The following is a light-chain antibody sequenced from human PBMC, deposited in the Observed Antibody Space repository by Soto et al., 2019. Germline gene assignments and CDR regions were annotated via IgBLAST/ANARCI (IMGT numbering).Light chain of an antibody. CDR1: QNINTW. Sequence: DIQMTQSPSTLSASVGDRVTITCRASQNINTWLAWYQQKPGKAPKLLIYDASSLESGAPSRFSGSGSGTEFTLTISSLQPDDFATYYCQQYNSYSEAFGQGTKVDIK. CDR3: QQYNSYSEA. J-gene: IGKJ1*01. CDR2: DAS. V-gene: IGKV1-5*01.